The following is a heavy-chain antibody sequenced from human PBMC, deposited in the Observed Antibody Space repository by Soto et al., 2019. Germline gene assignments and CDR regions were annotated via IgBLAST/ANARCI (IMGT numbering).Heavy chain of an antibody. V-gene: IGHV3-33*01. CDR1: GFTFSSYG. D-gene: IGHD5-12*01. Sequence: GGSLRLSCAASGFTFSSYGMHWVRQAPGKGLEWVAVIWYDGSNKYYADSVKGRFTISRDNSKNTLYLQMNSLRAEDTAVYYCARDPSEMATKPGYWGQGXLVTVSS. CDR2: IWYDGSNK. J-gene: IGHJ4*02. CDR3: ARDPSEMATKPGY.